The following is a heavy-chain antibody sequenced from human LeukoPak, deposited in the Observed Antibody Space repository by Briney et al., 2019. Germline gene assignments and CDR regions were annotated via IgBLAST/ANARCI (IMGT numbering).Heavy chain of an antibody. V-gene: IGHV4-34*01. CDR1: GGSFSGYY. Sequence: SETLSLTCAVYGGSFSGYYWNWIRQSPGKGLEWIGSIYHSGSTYYNPSLKSRVTISVDTSKNQFSLKLSSVTAADTAVYYCARGIAVAGTGHTSGWFDPWGQGTLVTVSS. CDR2: IYHSGST. J-gene: IGHJ5*02. D-gene: IGHD6-19*01. CDR3: ARGIAVAGTGHTSGWFDP.